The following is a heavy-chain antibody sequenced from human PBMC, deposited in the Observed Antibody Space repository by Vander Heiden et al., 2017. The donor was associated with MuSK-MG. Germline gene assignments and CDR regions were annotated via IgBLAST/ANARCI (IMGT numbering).Heavy chain of an antibody. Sequence: QVQLQESGPGLVKPSETPSLTCTVPGGSISSYYWSRFRQPPGRGLEWIGLIHYSGRTNYNPSLKSRVTKSVETSKNQFTLKLSSVTAADTAVYYCAGSPRYCSGGSCYPDHYYYYYYMDVWGKGTTVTVSS. J-gene: IGHJ6*03. D-gene: IGHD2-15*01. CDR1: GGSISSYY. CDR3: AGSPRYCSGGSCYPDHYYYYYYMDV. CDR2: IHYSGRT. V-gene: IGHV4-59*01.